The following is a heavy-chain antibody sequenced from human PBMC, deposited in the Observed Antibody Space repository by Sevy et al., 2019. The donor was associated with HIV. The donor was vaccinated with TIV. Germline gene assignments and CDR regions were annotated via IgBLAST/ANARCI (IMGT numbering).Heavy chain of an antibody. CDR2: INQVGTEK. D-gene: IGHD2-8*01. J-gene: IGHJ3*02. Sequence: GGSLRLSCAASGFSFTSYWMSWVRQTPEKGLEWVANINQVGTEKNYVDSVKGRFTVSRDNAKNSLYLQMNSLRAEDTAVYYCANNGGLRPNEAFDTWGQGTMVTVSS. V-gene: IGHV3-7*01. CDR1: GFSFTSYW. CDR3: ANNGGLRPNEAFDT.